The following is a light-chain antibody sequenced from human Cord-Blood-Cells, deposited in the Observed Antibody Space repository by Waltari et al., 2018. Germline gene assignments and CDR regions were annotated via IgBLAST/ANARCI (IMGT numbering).Light chain of an antibody. Sequence: DIQMTQSPSSLSASVGDRVTITCRASQSISSYLNWYQQKPGKAPKLPIYAASSLQSGVPSRFSGSGSGKDFTLTISSRQPEDFATYYCQQSYSTPRTFGQGTKVEIK. CDR1: QSISSY. CDR2: AAS. J-gene: IGKJ1*01. CDR3: QQSYSTPRT. V-gene: IGKV1-39*01.